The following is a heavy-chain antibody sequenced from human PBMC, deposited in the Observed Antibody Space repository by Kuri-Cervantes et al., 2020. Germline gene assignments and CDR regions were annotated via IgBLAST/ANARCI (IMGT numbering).Heavy chain of an antibody. V-gene: IGHV4-59*11. J-gene: IGHJ4*02. CDR2: VYYSGST. CDR1: GGSISSHY. D-gene: IGHD6-19*01. Sequence: SETLSLTCTVSGGSISSHYWSWFRQPPGKGLEYIGYVYYSGSTNYNPSLKSRVTISVDTSRNQSSLKLDSVTAADTAVYFCARGGWYQDYWGQGTLVTVSS. CDR3: ARGGWYQDY.